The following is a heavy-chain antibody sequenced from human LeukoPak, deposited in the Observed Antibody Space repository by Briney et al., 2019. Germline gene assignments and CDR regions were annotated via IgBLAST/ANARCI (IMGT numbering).Heavy chain of an antibody. V-gene: IGHV3-53*05. Sequence: GGSLRLSCAASGFTVSSNYMSWVRQAPGKGLEWVSVIYSGGSTYYADSVKGRFTISRDNSKNTLYLQMNSLRAEDTAVYYCARGGYYDSSGSLGVYWGQGTLVTVSS. D-gene: IGHD3-22*01. J-gene: IGHJ4*02. CDR2: IYSGGST. CDR3: ARGGYYDSSGSLGVY. CDR1: GFTVSSNY.